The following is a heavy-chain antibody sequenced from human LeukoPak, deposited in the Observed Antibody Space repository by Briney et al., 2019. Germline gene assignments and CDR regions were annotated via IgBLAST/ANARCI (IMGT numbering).Heavy chain of an antibody. D-gene: IGHD3-22*01. Sequence: PGGSLRLSCAASGFTFTNAWMNWVRQAPGKGLEWVSTISASGGSTYYAESVKGRFSISRDNSKNTPYLQMNSLRAEDTAVYYCAKGGYYYDSSLSFDYWGQGTLVTVSS. V-gene: IGHV3-23*01. CDR1: GFTFTNAW. CDR3: AKGGYYYDSSLSFDY. J-gene: IGHJ4*02. CDR2: ISASGGST.